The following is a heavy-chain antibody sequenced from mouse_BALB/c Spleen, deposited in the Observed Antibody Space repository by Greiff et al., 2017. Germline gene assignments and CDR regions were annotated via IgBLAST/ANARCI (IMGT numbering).Heavy chain of an antibody. J-gene: IGHJ3*01. CDR3: TRDEGHDCERRAWFAY. CDR1: GYTFTSYY. Sequence: QVQLQQSGAELVKPGASVKFSCTASGYTFTSYYMYWVKQRPGQGLEWIGEINPSNGGTNFNEKFKSKATLTVDKSSSTAYMQLSSLTSEDSAVYYCTRDEGHDCERRAWFAYWGQGTLVTVSA. D-gene: IGHD2-4*01. V-gene: IGHV1S81*02. CDR2: INPSNGGT.